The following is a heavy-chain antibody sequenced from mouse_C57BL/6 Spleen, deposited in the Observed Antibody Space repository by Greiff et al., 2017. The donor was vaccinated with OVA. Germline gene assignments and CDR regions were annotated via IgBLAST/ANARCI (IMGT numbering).Heavy chain of an antibody. CDR1: GYTFTDYY. Sequence: EVQLQQSGPELVKPGASVKISCKASGYTFTDYYMNWVKQSHGKSLEWIGDINPNNGGTSYNQKFKGKATLTVDKSSSTAYMELRILTSEDSAVEYCARWKYYYGSSYGDYWGQGTTLTVSS. J-gene: IGHJ2*01. V-gene: IGHV1-26*01. D-gene: IGHD1-1*01. CDR2: INPNNGGT. CDR3: ARWKYYYGSSYGDY.